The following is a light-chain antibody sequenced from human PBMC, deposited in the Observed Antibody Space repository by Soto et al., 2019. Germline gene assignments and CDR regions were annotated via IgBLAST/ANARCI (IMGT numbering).Light chain of an antibody. Sequence: IVLTQSPCTLSLSPGERATLSCRASQSVSATHLAWYQQKPGQAPRLLLYGASTRATGIPDRFSGSGSGTDFTLTISRVEPEDFAVFYCQHYGSSPLTFGGGTKV. CDR3: QHYGSSPLT. CDR2: GAS. CDR1: QSVSATH. V-gene: IGKV3-20*01. J-gene: IGKJ4*01.